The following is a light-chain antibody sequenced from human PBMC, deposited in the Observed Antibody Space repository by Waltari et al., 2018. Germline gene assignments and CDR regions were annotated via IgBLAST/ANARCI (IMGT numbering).Light chain of an antibody. CDR3: QQRSAWPLT. V-gene: IGKV3-11*01. J-gene: IGKJ5*01. CDR1: QSIGPY. Sequence: EIVLTQSPATLSLSPGETATLPCRASQSIGPYLAWYQQNPGQAPRLPIYDASNRATGIPARFSGSGSGTDFTLTISSLEPEDFAVYYCQQRSAWPLTFGQGTRLEIK. CDR2: DAS.